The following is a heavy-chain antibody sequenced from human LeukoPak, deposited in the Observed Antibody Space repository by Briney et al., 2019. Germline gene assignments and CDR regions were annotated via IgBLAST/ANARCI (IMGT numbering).Heavy chain of an antibody. D-gene: IGHD5-18*01. CDR2: ITSDGITK. CDR3: ARDYSYGSNWFDH. CDR1: GFTFSTYW. V-gene: IGHV3-74*01. J-gene: IGHJ5*02. Sequence: GGSLRLSCAASGFTFSTYWMHWVRHAPGKGLVWVSRITSDGITKTYADSVKGRFTISRNNATNTLYLQMNSLRAEATAVYYCARDYSYGSNWFDHWGQGTLVTVSS.